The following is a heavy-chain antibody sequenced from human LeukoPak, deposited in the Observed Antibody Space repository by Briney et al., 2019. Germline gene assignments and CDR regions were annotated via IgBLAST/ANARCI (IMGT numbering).Heavy chain of an antibody. J-gene: IGHJ4*02. Sequence: GASVKVSCKASGYTFTGYYMHWLRQAPGQGLEWMGRINPNSGGTNYAQKFQGRVTMTRDTSISTAYMELSRLRSDDTAVYYCARDLGYSSGWYVLGYWGQGTLVTVSS. D-gene: IGHD6-19*01. CDR3: ARDLGYSSGWYVLGY. CDR2: INPNSGGT. CDR1: GYTFTGYY. V-gene: IGHV1-2*06.